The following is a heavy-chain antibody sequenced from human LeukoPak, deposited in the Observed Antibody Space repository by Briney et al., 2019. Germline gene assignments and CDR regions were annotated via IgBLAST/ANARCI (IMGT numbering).Heavy chain of an antibody. CDR3: ARLVGSRHYYYMDV. CDR2: ISSSGSTI. CDR1: GFTFSDYY. V-gene: IGHV3-11*04. J-gene: IGHJ6*03. Sequence: GGSLRLSCAASGFTFSDYYMSWIRQAPGKGLEWVSYISSSGSTIYYADSVKGRFPISRDNAKNSLYLQMNSLRAEDTAVYYCARLVGSRHYYYMDVWGKGTTVTVSS.